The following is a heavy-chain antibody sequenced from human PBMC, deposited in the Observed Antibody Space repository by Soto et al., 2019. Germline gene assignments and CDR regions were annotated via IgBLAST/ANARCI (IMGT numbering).Heavy chain of an antibody. Sequence: SQTLSLTFAISGDSVSSNSAAWNWSRQSPSRGLEWLGRTYYRSKWYNDYAVSVKSRITINPDTSKNQFSLQLNSVTPEDTAVYYCARDLIAAAGDYYYYGMDVWGQGTTVTVSS. CDR1: GDSVSSNSAA. CDR3: ARDLIAAAGDYYYYGMDV. CDR2: TYYRSKWYN. V-gene: IGHV6-1*01. D-gene: IGHD6-13*01. J-gene: IGHJ6*02.